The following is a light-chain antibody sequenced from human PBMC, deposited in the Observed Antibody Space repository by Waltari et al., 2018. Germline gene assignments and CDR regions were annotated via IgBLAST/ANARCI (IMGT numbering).Light chain of an antibody. Sequence: NFMLTQPHSVSESPGKTVTLPCTRSSGSIASNYVQWYQQRPGRSPTTVIYEDNQRPSGVPDRFSGSIDSSSNSASLTISGLKTEDEADYYCQSFDSSTVVFGGGTKLTVL. V-gene: IGLV6-57*01. J-gene: IGLJ2*01. CDR3: QSFDSSTVV. CDR1: SGSIASNY. CDR2: EDN.